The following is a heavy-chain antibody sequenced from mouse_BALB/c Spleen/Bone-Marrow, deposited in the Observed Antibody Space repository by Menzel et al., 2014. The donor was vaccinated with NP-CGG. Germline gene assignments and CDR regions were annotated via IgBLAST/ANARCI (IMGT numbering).Heavy chain of an antibody. J-gene: IGHJ4*01. CDR2: ISSGGGNI. V-gene: IGHV5-9*03. Sequence: EVQGVESGGDLVKSGGSLKLSCAASGFTFSSYSMSWVRQIPEKRLEWVATISSGGGNIYYPDSVKGRFTISRDNAKNNLYLQMSSLRSEDTALYYCARSSPFFNGKGGDYAMDYWGQGTSVTVSS. CDR1: GFTFSSYS. CDR3: ARSSPFFNGKGGDYAMDY. D-gene: IGHD2-1*01.